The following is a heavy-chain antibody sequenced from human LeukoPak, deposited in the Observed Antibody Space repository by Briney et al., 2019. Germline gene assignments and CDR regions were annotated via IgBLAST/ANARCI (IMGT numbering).Heavy chain of an antibody. V-gene: IGHV5-51*01. Sequence: KVSCKASGYTFTSYGISWVRQMPGKGLEWMGIIYPGDSDTRYSPSFQGQVTISADKSISTAYLQWSSLKASDTAMYYCARRHSGYCSGGSCSWYFDLWGRGTLVTVSS. CDR3: ARRHSGYCSGGSCSWYFDL. D-gene: IGHD2-15*01. CDR1: GYTFTSYG. CDR2: IYPGDSDT. J-gene: IGHJ2*01.